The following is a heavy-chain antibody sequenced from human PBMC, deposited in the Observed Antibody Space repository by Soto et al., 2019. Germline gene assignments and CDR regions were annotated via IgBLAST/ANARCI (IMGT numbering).Heavy chain of an antibody. CDR3: ARQTAETGTGYLDY. CDR1: GGAISSGDYY. J-gene: IGHJ4*02. Sequence: SETLSLTCTVSGGAISSGDYYWSWIRQPPGKGLEWIGYIYYSGSTYYNPSLKSRVTISVDTSKNQFSLKLSSVTAADTAVYYCARQTAETGTGYLDYWGQGTLVTVSS. V-gene: IGHV4-30-4*01. D-gene: IGHD1-1*01. CDR2: IYYSGST.